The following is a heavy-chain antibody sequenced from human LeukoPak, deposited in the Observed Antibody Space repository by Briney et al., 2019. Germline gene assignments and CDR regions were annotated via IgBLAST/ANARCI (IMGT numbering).Heavy chain of an antibody. CDR2: ISYDGSNK. CDR3: AKDPLYGSGSYLGPVFDY. CDR1: GFTFSSYG. D-gene: IGHD3-10*01. J-gene: IGHJ4*02. V-gene: IGHV3-30*18. Sequence: GGSLRLSCAASGFTFSSYGMHWVRQAPGKGLEWVAVISYDGSNKYYADSVKGRFTISRDNSKNTLYLQMNSLRAEDTAVYYCAKDPLYGSGSYLGPVFDYWGQGTLVTVSS.